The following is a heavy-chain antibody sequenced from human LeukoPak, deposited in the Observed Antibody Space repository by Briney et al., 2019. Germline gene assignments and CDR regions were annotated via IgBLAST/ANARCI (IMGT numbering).Heavy chain of an antibody. CDR3: ARVGYGDYGMSYSDY. CDR2: ISYDGSNK. Sequence: PGGSLRLSCAASGSIFSSYGMHWVRQAPGKRLEWVAIISYDGSNKYYADSVKGRFTISRDNSKNTLYLQMSSLRAEDTAVYYCARVGYGDYGMSYSDYWGQGTLVTVFS. J-gene: IGHJ4*02. CDR1: GSIFSSYG. D-gene: IGHD4-17*01. V-gene: IGHV3-30*03.